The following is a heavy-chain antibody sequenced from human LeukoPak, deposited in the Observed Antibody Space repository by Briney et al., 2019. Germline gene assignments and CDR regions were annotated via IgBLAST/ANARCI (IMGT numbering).Heavy chain of an antibody. D-gene: IGHD2-2*01. CDR1: GGTFSSYA. Sequence: SVKVSCKASGGTFSSYAISWVRQAPGQGLEWMGGIIPIFGTANYAQKFQGRVTITADGSTSTAYMELSSLRSEDTAVYYCARDKDIVVVPAVPPSYYYYYGMDVWGQGTTVTVSS. V-gene: IGHV1-69*13. CDR2: IIPIFGTA. CDR3: ARDKDIVVVPAVPPSYYYYYGMDV. J-gene: IGHJ6*02.